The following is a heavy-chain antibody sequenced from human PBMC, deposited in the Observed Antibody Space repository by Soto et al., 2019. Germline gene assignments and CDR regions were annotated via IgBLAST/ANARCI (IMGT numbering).Heavy chain of an antibody. CDR2: INHSGST. CDR1: GGSFSGYY. CDR3: ARSGLKEITGYFDY. Sequence: SETLSLTCAVYGGSFSGYYWSWIRQPPGKGLEWIGEINHSGSTNYNPSLKSRVTISVDTSKNQFSLKLSSVTAADTAVYYCARSGLKEITGYFDYWGQGTLVTVSS. J-gene: IGHJ4*02. V-gene: IGHV4-34*01. D-gene: IGHD1-20*01.